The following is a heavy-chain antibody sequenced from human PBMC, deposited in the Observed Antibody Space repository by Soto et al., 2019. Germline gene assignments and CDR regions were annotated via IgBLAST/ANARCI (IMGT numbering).Heavy chain of an antibody. CDR1: GDSISSSDSY. V-gene: IGHV4-34*01. J-gene: IGHJ6*02. Sequence: PSETLSLTCSVSGDSISSSDSYWSLIRQPPGKGLEWIGEINHSGSTNYNPSLKSRVTISVDTSKNQFSLKLSSVTAADTAVYYCVNSKRLRRIYVWAQ. D-gene: IGHD2-15*01. CDR3: VNSKRLRRIYV. CDR2: INHSGST.